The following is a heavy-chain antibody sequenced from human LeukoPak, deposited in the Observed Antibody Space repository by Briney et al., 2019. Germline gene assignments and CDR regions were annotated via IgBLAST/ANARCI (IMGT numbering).Heavy chain of an antibody. CDR3: ARAGHFYSANRWFDP. V-gene: IGHV3-21*01. J-gene: IGHJ5*02. CDR1: GFTFSSYA. CDR2: ISSSSNSI. D-gene: IGHD2-15*01. Sequence: GGSLRLSCAASGFTFSSYAMSWVRQAPGKGLEWVSSISSSSNSIYYADSVRGRFTISRDNAKNSLYLQISSLRAEDTAVYYCARAGHFYSANRWFDPWGQGTLVTVSS.